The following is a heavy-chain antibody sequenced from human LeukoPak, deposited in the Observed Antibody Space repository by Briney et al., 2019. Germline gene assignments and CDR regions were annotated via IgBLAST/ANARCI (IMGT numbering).Heavy chain of an antibody. D-gene: IGHD6-13*01. V-gene: IGHV4-59*01. CDR1: GGSISSYY. J-gene: IGHJ4*02. CDR3: ARVDSSNWYEYRGYFDY. CDR2: IYYSGST. Sequence: SETLSLTCTVSGGSISSYYWSWIRQPPGKGLEWIGYIYYSGSTNYNPSLKSRVTISVDTSKNRFSLKLSSVTAADTAVYYCARVDSSNWYEYRGYFDYWGQGTLVTVSS.